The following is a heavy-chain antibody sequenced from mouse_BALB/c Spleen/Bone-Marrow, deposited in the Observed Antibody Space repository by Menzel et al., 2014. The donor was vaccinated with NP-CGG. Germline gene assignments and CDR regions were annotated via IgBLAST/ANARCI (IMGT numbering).Heavy chain of an antibody. J-gene: IGHJ3*01. Sequence: EVQGVESGGRLVKPGGSLKLSCAASGFSFSDHYMYWVRQTPEKRLEWVATIRDGGGHTYYSDSVKGRFTISRDNAKNNLYLQMSGLKSEDTAMYHCARDGDYRYAWFSYWGQGTPVTVSA. CDR3: ARDGDYRYAWFSY. CDR2: IRDGGGHT. D-gene: IGHD2-14*01. V-gene: IGHV5-4*02. CDR1: GFSFSDHY.